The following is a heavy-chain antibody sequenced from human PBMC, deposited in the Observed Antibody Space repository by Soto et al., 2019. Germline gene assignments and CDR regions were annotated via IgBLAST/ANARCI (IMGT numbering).Heavy chain of an antibody. D-gene: IGHD2-21*02. V-gene: IGHV1-3*01. J-gene: IGHJ4*02. CDR2: INAGNGNT. CDR3: ARSIVVVTALDY. CDR1: GYTFTSYA. Sequence: QVQLVQSGAEVKKPGASVKVSCKASGYTFTSYAMHWVRQAPGQRLEWMGWINAGNGNTKYSQKFQGRVTITRDTSASTGYRELSSLRSEDTAVYYCARSIVVVTALDYGGQGTLVTVSS.